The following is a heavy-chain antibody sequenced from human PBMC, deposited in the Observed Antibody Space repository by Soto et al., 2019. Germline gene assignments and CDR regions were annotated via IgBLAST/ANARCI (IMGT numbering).Heavy chain of an antibody. CDR3: ARSLGPIYVWGSYRYLNFDY. CDR1: GGTFSSYA. J-gene: IGHJ4*02. Sequence: GASVKVSCKASGGTFSSYAISWVRQAPGQGPEWMGGIIPIFGTANYAQKFQGRVTITADESTSTAYMELSSLRSEDTAVYYCARSLGPIYVWGSYRYLNFDYWGQGTLVTVSS. CDR2: IIPIFGTA. V-gene: IGHV1-69*13. D-gene: IGHD3-16*02.